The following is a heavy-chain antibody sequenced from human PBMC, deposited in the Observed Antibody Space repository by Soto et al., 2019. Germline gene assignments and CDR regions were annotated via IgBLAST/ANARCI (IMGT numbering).Heavy chain of an antibody. J-gene: IGHJ4*02. D-gene: IGHD2-2*01. CDR3: ARGTGYCSSTSCLPPAFDY. Sequence: SETLSLTYTVSGGSISSGGYYWSWIRQHPGKGLEWIGYIYYSGSTYYNPSLKSRVTISVDTSKNQFSLKLSSVTAADTAVYYCARGTGYCSSTSCLPPAFDYWGQGTLVTVSS. CDR1: GGSISSGGYY. V-gene: IGHV4-31*03. CDR2: IYYSGST.